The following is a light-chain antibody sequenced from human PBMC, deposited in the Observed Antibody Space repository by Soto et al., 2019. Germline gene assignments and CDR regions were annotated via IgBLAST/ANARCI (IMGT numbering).Light chain of an antibody. CDR1: QSLVQSNGNTY. CDR3: MQGTHLPPYT. V-gene: IGKV2-30*02. CDR2: KVS. Sequence: DVVMTQSPLSLPVTLGQPASISCRSSQSLVQSNGNTYLSWFQQRPGQSPRRLIYKVSNRDSGVPDRVSGSGSGTDFTLTISRVEAEDVGVYYCMQGTHLPPYTFGKGTNLEIK. J-gene: IGKJ2*01.